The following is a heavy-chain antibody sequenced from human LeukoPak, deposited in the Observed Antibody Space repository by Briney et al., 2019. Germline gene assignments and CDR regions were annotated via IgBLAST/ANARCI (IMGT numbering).Heavy chain of an antibody. Sequence: PGGSLRLSCAASGKYLMHWVRQAPGKGLEWVSGISGSGGSTYYADSVKGRFTVSRDNSKSTLYLQVNSLTADDTAVYYCARETSSVHSNAGPPFDYWGQGTLVTVSS. J-gene: IGHJ4*02. CDR3: ARETSSVHSNAGPPFDY. V-gene: IGHV3-23*01. D-gene: IGHD2-15*01. CDR2: ISGSGGST. CDR1: GKYL.